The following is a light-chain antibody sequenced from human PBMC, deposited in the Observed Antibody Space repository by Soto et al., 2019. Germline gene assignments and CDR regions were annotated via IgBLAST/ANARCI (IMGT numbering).Light chain of an antibody. CDR3: QQSYSNLT. J-gene: IGKJ3*01. CDR2: AAS. CDR1: QSISSY. V-gene: IGKV1-39*01. Sequence: DIQMTQSPSSLSASVGDRVTITCRASQSISSYLNWYQQKPGKAPKLLIYAASSLQSGVPARLSGSGSGTDVTLTIRSLQPQDFENYYCQQSYSNLTFGSGTKVDIK.